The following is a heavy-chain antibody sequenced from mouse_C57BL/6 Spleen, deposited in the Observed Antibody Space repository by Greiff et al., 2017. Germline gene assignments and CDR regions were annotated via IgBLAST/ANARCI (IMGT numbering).Heavy chain of an antibody. Sequence: EVQLQQSGAELVRPGASVKLSCTASGFNIKDYYMHWVKQRPEQGLEWIGRIDPEDGDTEYAPKFQGKATMTADTSSNTAYLQLSSLTSEDTAVYYCTTGGDDYDGPVDVWGTGTTVTVSS. CDR3: TTGGDDYDGPVDV. J-gene: IGHJ1*03. CDR2: IDPEDGDT. V-gene: IGHV14-1*01. CDR1: GFNIKDYY. D-gene: IGHD2-4*01.